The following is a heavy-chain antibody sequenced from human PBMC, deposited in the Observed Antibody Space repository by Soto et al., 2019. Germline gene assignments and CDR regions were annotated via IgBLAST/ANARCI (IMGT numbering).Heavy chain of an antibody. CDR3: ARDIDWYSNSSGFDN. Sequence: GGSLRLSCAASGFTFSSYGMHWVRQAPGKGLEWVAVIWYDGSNKHYADPVKGRFTISRDNSKNTLSLQMNSLRAEDTAIYYCARDIDWYSNSSGFDNWGQGTLVTVSS. J-gene: IGHJ4*02. CDR2: IWYDGSNK. V-gene: IGHV3-33*01. CDR1: GFTFSSYG. D-gene: IGHD1-26*01.